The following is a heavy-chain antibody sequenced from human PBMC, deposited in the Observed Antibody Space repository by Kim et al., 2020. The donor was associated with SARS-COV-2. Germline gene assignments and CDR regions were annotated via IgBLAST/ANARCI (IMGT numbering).Heavy chain of an antibody. J-gene: IGHJ5*02. CDR3: TSGYCSGGTCYPQFDP. V-gene: IGHV3-73*01. D-gene: IGHD2-15*01. Sequence: VKGRFTISRDDSENTAYLQMNSLKAEDTAVYYCTSGYCSGGTCYPQFDPWGQGTLVTVSS.